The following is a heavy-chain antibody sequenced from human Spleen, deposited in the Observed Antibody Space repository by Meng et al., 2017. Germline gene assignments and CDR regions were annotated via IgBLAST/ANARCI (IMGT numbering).Heavy chain of an antibody. CDR1: GYTFTGYY. D-gene: IGHD4-17*01. J-gene: IGHJ6*02. CDR2: INPNSGGT. V-gene: IGHV1-2*02. CDR3: ARVTTRLQYYYYGMDV. Sequence: ASVKVSCKASGYTFTGYYMHWVRQAPGQGLEWMGWINPNSGGTNYAQKFQGRVTMTRDTSTSTAYMELSRLRSDDTAVYYCARVTTRLQYYYYGMDVWGQGTTVTVSS.